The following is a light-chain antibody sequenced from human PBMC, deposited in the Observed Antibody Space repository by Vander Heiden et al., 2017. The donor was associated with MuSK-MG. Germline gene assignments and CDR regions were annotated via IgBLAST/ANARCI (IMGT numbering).Light chain of an antibody. Sequence: YVLTQPPSVSVAPGETATISCGGDTLGSQSVHWYQLKAGQSPRWIIYYDSERPAGIPDRVAGSKAGNTATLTISRAEVGDEADDYCQVGHSISGDNRGVFGGGTRLTV. CDR1: TLGSQS. V-gene: IGLV3-21*04. J-gene: IGLJ3*02. CDR3: QVGHSISGDNRGV. CDR2: YDS.